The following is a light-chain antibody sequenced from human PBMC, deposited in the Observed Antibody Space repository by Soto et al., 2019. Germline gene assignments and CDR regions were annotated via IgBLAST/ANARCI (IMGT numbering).Light chain of an antibody. J-gene: IGKJ1*01. Sequence: DMQMNKYPSTLSASVGDTVTVTCRASQSVSGWLAWYQQKPGEAPKLLIYDASALPRGVPSRFSGSGSGTKFTLTIASLQPDDFATYYCQQCETFSGTFGPGTKVYIK. V-gene: IGKV1-5*01. CDR1: QSVSGW. CDR2: DAS. CDR3: QQCETFSGT.